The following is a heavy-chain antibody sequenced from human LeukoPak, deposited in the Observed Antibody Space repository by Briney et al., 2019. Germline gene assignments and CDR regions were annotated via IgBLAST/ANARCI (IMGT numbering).Heavy chain of an antibody. CDR2: ISSYNGNT. CDR1: GYTFTTYG. D-gene: IGHD3-22*01. V-gene: IGHV1-18*01. CDR3: ARDRGYYDSSPDAFDI. J-gene: IGHJ3*02. Sequence: ASVTVSCKASGYTFTTYGISWVRQAPGQGLEWMGWISSYNGNTNYAQNPQGRVTMTTDTPTTTAYMELRSLRSDDTATYYCARDRGYYDSSPDAFDIWGQGTMVTVSS.